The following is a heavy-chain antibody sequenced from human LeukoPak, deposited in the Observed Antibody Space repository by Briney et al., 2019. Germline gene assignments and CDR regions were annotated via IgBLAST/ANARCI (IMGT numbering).Heavy chain of an antibody. CDR1: GFTFSSYA. D-gene: IGHD2-2*01. CDR2: ISGSGGST. V-gene: IGHV3-23*01. J-gene: IGHJ4*02. CDR3: AKDASPNPMPLFDY. Sequence: GGSLRLSCAASGFTFSSYAMSWVRQAPGKGLEWVSVISGSGGSTYYADSVKGRFTISRDNSKNTLYLQMNSLRAEHTAVYYCAKDASPNPMPLFDYWGQGTLVTVSS.